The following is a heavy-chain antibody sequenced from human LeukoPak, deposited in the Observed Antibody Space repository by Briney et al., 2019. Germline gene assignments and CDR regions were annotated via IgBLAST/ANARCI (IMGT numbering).Heavy chain of an antibody. D-gene: IGHD6-25*01. CDR2: IKQDGSDK. CDR1: GFTFSSYW. V-gene: IGHV3-7*01. Sequence: GGSLRLSCAASGFTFSSYWMSWVRQAPGKGLEWVANIKQDGSDKYYGDSVKGRFTISRDNAQNSLYLQMNSLRAEDTAVYYCATDSRYSDSWGQGNMVTVSS. CDR3: ATDSRYSDS. J-gene: IGHJ4*02.